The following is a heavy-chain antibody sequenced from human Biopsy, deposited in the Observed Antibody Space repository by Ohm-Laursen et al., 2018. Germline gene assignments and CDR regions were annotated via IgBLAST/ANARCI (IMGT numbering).Heavy chain of an antibody. CDR3: ARAVDYYDPYYYYGLDV. D-gene: IGHD3-16*01. CDR1: GGSLSSYP. V-gene: IGHV4-4*07. J-gene: IGHJ6*02. CDR2: IYTSGIT. Sequence: GTLSLTCTVSGGSLSSYPWSWIRQPAGKGLEWIGQIYTSGITNYNPSLKSRVTMSVDTSKNQFSLKLRSVTAADTAVYYCARAVDYYDPYYYYGLDVWGQGTTVTVSS.